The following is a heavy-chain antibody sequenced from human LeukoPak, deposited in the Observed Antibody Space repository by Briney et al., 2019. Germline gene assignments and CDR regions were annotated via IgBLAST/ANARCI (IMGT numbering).Heavy chain of an antibody. CDR1: GGSISSGSYY. D-gene: IGHD3-10*01. J-gene: IGHJ5*02. V-gene: IGHV4-61*02. Sequence: SETLSLTCTVSGGSISSGSYYWSWIRQPAGEGLEWIGRINTSGSTNYNPSLKSRVTISVDTTKNQFSLKLTSVTAADTAVYYCVSAKFLVRGVSWFDPWGQGTLVTVSS. CDR3: VSAKFLVRGVSWFDP. CDR2: INTSGST.